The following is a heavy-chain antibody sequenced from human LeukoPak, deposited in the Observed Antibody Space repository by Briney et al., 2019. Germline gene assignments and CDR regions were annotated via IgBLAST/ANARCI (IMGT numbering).Heavy chain of an antibody. CDR1: GGSISSYY. J-gene: IGHJ6*03. Sequence: KASETLSLTCTVSGGSISSYYWSWIRQPPGKGLEWIGYIYYSGSTNYNPSLKSRVTISVDTSKNQFSLKLSSVTAADTAVYYCARVNYYYYMDVWGRGTTVTVSS. CDR2: IYYSGST. V-gene: IGHV4-59*01. CDR3: ARVNYYYYMDV.